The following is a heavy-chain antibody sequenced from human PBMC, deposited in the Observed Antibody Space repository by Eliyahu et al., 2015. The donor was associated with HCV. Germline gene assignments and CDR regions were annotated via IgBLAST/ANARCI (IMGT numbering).Heavy chain of an antibody. Sequence: QLQLQESGPGLGKSSETLSLTCTVSGGSINSGTYYWGWIRQPPGKGLEWIGSMYYGGTTYYNPSLKSRVTISVDTPKNQISLTLNSLTAADTAVYHCARHLRPTTVTPDFLYWGQGTLVSVSS. CDR1: GGSINSGTYY. CDR3: ARHLRPTTVTPDFLY. CDR2: MYYGGTT. D-gene: IGHD4-17*01. J-gene: IGHJ4*02. V-gene: IGHV4-39*01.